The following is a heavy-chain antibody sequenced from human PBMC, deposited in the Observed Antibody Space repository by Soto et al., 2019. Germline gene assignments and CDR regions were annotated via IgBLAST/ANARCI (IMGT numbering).Heavy chain of an antibody. CDR2: MYYSGKT. Sequence: PSETLSLTCTVSGGSISSGHNYWSWIRQPPGKGLEWIGYMYYSGKTYYNQSIKSRVTISVDTSKNQFSLKLSSVTAADTAVYYCARDRGYYFDYWGQGTLVTVSS. V-gene: IGHV4-30-4*01. D-gene: IGHD3-10*01. CDR1: GGSISSGHNY. J-gene: IGHJ4*02. CDR3: ARDRGYYFDY.